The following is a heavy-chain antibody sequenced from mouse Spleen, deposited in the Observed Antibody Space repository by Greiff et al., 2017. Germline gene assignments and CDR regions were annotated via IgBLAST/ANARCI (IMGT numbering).Heavy chain of an antibody. Sequence: VKLMESGPELVRPGVSVKISCKGSGYTFTDYAMHWVKQSHAKSLEWIGVISTYYGDASYNQKFKDKATMTVDKSSSTAYMELARLTSEDSAVYYCARYLYSYYSYVFAYWGQGTLVTVSA. D-gene: IGHD2-12*01. CDR3: ARYLYSYYSYVFAY. CDR2: ISTYYGDA. CDR1: GYTFTDYA. J-gene: IGHJ3*01. V-gene: IGHV1-67*01.